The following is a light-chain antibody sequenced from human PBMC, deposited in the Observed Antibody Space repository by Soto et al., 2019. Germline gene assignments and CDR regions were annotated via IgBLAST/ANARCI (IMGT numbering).Light chain of an antibody. J-gene: IGKJ1*01. CDR3: QQRTDRPPWT. V-gene: IGKV3-11*01. Sequence: EIVLTQSPGTLSLSPGERATLSFRASHSVSTSLAWYKQKTGKAPSLLIFDASQRATGIPARFRGSGSGKELTLSISSLEPEDFAVYYCQQRTDRPPWTFGQGTKV. CDR1: HSVSTS. CDR2: DAS.